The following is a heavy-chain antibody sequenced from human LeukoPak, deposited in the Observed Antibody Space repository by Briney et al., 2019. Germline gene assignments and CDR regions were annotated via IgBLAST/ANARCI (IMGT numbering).Heavy chain of an antibody. V-gene: IGHV4-59*01. CDR2: IYYSGST. J-gene: IGHJ4*02. Sequence: SETLPLTCTVSGGSISSYYWSWIRQPPGRGLEWIGYIYYSGSTNYNPSLKSRVTISVDTSKNQFSLKLSSVTAADTAVYYCAGASYDSSGVHWGQGTLVTVSS. D-gene: IGHD3-22*01. CDR1: GGSISSYY. CDR3: AGASYDSSGVH.